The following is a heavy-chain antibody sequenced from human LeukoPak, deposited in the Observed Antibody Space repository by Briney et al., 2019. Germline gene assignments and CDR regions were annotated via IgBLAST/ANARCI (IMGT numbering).Heavy chain of an antibody. Sequence: SETLSLTCTVSGGSISGWYWSWIRQPPGKGLEWIGYIYGSGNTNYNPSLKSRVTMSIDTSKNQFSLKLTSVTAADTATYYCAREASLAGFASGLGFNYWGQGILVTVSS. D-gene: IGHD6-19*01. J-gene: IGHJ4*02. CDR3: AREASLAGFASGLGFNY. V-gene: IGHV4-59*01. CDR1: GGSISGWY. CDR2: IYGSGNT.